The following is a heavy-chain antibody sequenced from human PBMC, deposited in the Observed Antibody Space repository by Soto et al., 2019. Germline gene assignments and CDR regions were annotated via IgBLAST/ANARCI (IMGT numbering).Heavy chain of an antibody. CDR1: GFTFSSYS. CDR2: ISSSSSYI. V-gene: IGHV3-21*01. J-gene: IGHJ4*02. D-gene: IGHD3-3*01. CDR3: ARGLYDFWSGYYTGYY. Sequence: EVQLVESGGGLVKPGGSLRLSCAASGFTFSSYSMNWVRQAPGKGLEWVSSISSSSSYIYYADSVKGRFTISRDNAKNSLDLQMNSLRAEDTAVYYCARGLYDFWSGYYTGYYWGQGTLVTVSS.